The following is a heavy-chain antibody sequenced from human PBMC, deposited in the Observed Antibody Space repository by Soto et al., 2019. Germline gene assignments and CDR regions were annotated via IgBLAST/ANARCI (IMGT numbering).Heavy chain of an antibody. CDR3: GSRAEYSSPHDAFDI. J-gene: IGHJ3*02. CDR2: INHSGST. Sequence: SETLSLTCAVYGGSFSGYYWSWIRQPPGKGLEWIGEINHSGSTNYNPSLKSRVTISVDTSKNQFSLKLSSVTAADTPVNNGGSRAEYSSPHDAFDIWGQGTMVTVSS. CDR1: GGSFSGYY. V-gene: IGHV4-34*01. D-gene: IGHD6-6*01.